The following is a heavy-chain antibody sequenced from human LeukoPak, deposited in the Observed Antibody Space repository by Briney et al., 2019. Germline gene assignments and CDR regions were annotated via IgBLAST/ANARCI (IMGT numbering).Heavy chain of an antibody. CDR2: IIPIFGTA. CDR3: ARYSTSGRAFDI. Sequence: SVTVSCKASGGTFSSYAISWVRQAPGQGLEWMGGIIPIFGTANYAQKYQGRVTITTDESTSTAYMELSSLRSEDTAVYYCARYSTSGRAFDIWGQGPMVTVSS. D-gene: IGHD1-26*01. CDR1: GGTFSSYA. J-gene: IGHJ3*02. V-gene: IGHV1-69*05.